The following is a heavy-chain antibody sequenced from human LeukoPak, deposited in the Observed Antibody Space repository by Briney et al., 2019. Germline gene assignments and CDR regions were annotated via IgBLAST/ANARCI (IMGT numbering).Heavy chain of an antibody. J-gene: IGHJ4*02. D-gene: IGHD2-2*01. Sequence: SETLSLTCSVSGGSISSSIYYWGWIRQPPGKGLEWIGSIYYSGSTYFNPSLKSRVTISVDTSKNQFSLKLSSVTAADTAVYYCARRTYYYASWGQGTLVTVSS. CDR2: IYYSGST. CDR3: ARRTYYYAS. CDR1: GGSISSSIYY. V-gene: IGHV4-39*01.